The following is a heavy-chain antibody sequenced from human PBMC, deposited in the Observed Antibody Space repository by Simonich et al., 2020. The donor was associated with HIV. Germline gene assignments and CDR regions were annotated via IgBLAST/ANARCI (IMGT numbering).Heavy chain of an antibody. CDR1: GGSFSGYY. D-gene: IGHD5-12*01. J-gene: IGHJ4*02. CDR3: ARRTGYDLDY. V-gene: IGHV4-34*01. Sequence: QVQPQQWGAGLLKPSETLSLTCAVYGGSFSGYYWSWIRQPPGKGLGWIGEINHSGSTNYNPSLKSRVTISVDTSKNQFALKLSSVTAADTAVYYCARRTGYDLDYWGQGTLVTVSS. CDR2: INHSGST.